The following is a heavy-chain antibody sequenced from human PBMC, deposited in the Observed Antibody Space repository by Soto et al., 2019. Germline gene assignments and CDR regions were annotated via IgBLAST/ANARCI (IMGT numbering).Heavy chain of an antibody. CDR3: ARARYQLLHPYYYGMDV. Sequence: PLETLPHTCPVSGGSIRSYYWSWIRQSPGKGLEWIGYIHYSGSTKSNPSLKSRVTISVDTSRNQVSLKLSSVTAADSAVYFCARARYQLLHPYYYGMDVWGQGTTVTVSS. V-gene: IGHV4-59*01. CDR2: IHYSGST. J-gene: IGHJ6*02. CDR1: GGSIRSYY. D-gene: IGHD2-2*01.